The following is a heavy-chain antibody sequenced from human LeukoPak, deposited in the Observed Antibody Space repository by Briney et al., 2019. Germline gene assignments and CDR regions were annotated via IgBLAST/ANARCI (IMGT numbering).Heavy chain of an antibody. CDR1: GFTFSSYA. V-gene: IGHV3-30-3*01. D-gene: IGHD3-22*01. Sequence: GGSLRLSCAASGFTFSSYAMRWVRQAPGKGLEWVAVISYDGSNKYYADSVKGRFTISRDNSKNTLYLQMNSLRAEDTAVYYCARAGYYDSSGYTYYFDYWGQGTLVTVSS. CDR3: ARAGYYDSSGYTYYFDY. J-gene: IGHJ4*02. CDR2: ISYDGSNK.